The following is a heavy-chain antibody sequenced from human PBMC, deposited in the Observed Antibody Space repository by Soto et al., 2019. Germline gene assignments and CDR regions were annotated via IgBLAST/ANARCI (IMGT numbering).Heavy chain of an antibody. CDR2: IKQDGTVQ. CDR1: GFSLSSYW. V-gene: IGHV3-7*03. D-gene: IGHD7-27*01. CDR3: ARDGWGAGSADY. Sequence: LRLSCAASGFSLSSYWMSWVRQAPGKGLEWVGNIKQDGTVQHYVDSLRGRFIISRDNADNSLYLQMNSLTTEDTAVYFCARDGWGAGSADYWGRGTLVTVLL. J-gene: IGHJ4*02.